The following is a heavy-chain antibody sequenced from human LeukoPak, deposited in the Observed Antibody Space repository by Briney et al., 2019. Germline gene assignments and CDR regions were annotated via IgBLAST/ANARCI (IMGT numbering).Heavy chain of an antibody. J-gene: IGHJ6*02. D-gene: IGHD1-26*01. CDR1: GYTFTNYY. CDR3: ARVGPESYFYYAMDV. Sequence: ASVKVSCKASGYTFTNYYMHWVRQAPGQGLEWMGRIHPSGGSTSYAQKFQGRVTMTRDTSTSTVYMEVSSLRSEDTAVYYCARVGPESYFYYAMDVWGQGTTVTVFS. CDR2: IHPSGGST. V-gene: IGHV1-46*01.